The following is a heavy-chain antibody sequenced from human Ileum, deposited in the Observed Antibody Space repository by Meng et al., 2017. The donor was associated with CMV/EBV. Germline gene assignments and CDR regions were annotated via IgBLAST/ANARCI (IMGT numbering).Heavy chain of an antibody. D-gene: IGHD1-1*01. V-gene: IGHV2-5*01. CDR3: AHRRIASARDWNEGIFDY. Sequence: GNTTQPAAVTGVFVGFDWAAGGVGGEWSRRPPGRAGDWVYRINANDDKRYSAALNNRRTIIKDISKNQVVLTMTNMDPVDTATYYGAHRRIASARDWNEGIFDYWGQGTLVTVSS. J-gene: IGHJ4*02. CDR2: INANDDK. CDR1: GFDWAAGGVG.